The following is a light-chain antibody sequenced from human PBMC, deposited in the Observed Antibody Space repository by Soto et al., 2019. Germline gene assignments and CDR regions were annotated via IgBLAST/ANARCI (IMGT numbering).Light chain of an antibody. CDR2: EVN. CDR1: SSDVGGYDY. V-gene: IGLV2-8*01. CDR3: CLYVGATTYV. J-gene: IGLJ1*01. Sequence: QSALTQPPSASGSPGQSVTISCTGRSSDVGGYDYVSWYQQHPGKAPKLIIYEVNKRPSGVPNRFSGSTSVNTASLTISGLQTDDEADYYCCLYVGATTYVFGTGTKLTVL.